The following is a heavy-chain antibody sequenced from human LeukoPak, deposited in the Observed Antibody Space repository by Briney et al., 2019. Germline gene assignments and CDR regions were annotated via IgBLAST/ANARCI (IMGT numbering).Heavy chain of an antibody. J-gene: IGHJ3*02. V-gene: IGHV3-72*01. CDR3: SRDGAAGDDSAFDI. D-gene: IGHD3-22*01. Sequence: GGSLRLSCTGSGFTFSDYILDWVRQAPGKGLEWLGRIRRGTNGYTTEYAASVKGRFTILRDDSKNSLYLHMNSLKIEDTAMYHCSRDGAAGDDSAFDIWGQGTMVTVSS. CDR1: GFTFSDYI. CDR2: IRRGTNGYTT.